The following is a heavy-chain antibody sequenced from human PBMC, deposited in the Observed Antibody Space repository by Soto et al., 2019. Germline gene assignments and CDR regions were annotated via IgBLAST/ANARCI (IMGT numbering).Heavy chain of an antibody. V-gene: IGHV3-53*04. D-gene: IGHD3-10*01. CDR3: ARKTDSIPSGGDV. CDR2: IYSGGDT. J-gene: IGHJ6*04. CDR1: GFAVRHNY. Sequence: VGSLRLSCTASGFAVRHNYMTWVRQAPGKGLEWVSLIYSGGDTAYADSVKGRFTISRHTSQNTLYLQMNSLRAEDTAVYYCARKTDSIPSGGDVWGKGTAVTVSS.